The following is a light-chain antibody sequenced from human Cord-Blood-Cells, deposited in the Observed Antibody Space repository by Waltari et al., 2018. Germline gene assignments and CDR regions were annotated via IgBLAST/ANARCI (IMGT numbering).Light chain of an antibody. J-gene: IGKJ3*01. CDR2: DAS. CDR1: QSISSW. CDR3: QQYNSYSPVT. Sequence: DIQMPQSPSTLSAYVGDRVTITCRASQSISSWLAWYQQKPGKAPKLLIYDASSLESGVPSRFSGSGSGTEFTLTISSLQPDDFATYYCQQYNSYSPVTFGPGTKVDIK. V-gene: IGKV1-5*01.